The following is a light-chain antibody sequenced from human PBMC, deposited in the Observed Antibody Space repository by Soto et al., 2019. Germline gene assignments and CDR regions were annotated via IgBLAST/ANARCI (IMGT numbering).Light chain of an antibody. J-gene: IGLJ2*01. CDR1: SSDVGSYNR. CDR3: SSYTSSSTLVV. CDR2: EVS. V-gene: IGLV2-18*02. Sequence: QSVLTQPPSVSGSPGQSVTISCTGTSSDVGSYNRVSWYQQPPGTAPKVVIYEVSNRPSGVSNRFSGSKSGNTASLTISGLQAEDEADYYCSSYTSSSTLVVFGGGTKLTVL.